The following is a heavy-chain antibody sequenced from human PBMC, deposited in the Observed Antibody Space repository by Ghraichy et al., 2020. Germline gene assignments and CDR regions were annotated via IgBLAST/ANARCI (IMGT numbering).Heavy chain of an antibody. CDR3: ARERGLGPYGSGSYSAIDY. CDR1: GGSISSYY. CDR2: IYYSGST. Sequence: SETLSLTCTVSGGSISSYYWSWIRQPPGKGLEWIGYIYYSGSTNYNPSLKSRVTISVDTSKNQFSLKLSSVTAADTAVYYCARERGLGPYGSGSYSAIDYWGQGTLVTVSS. V-gene: IGHV4-59*01. D-gene: IGHD3-10*01. J-gene: IGHJ4*02.